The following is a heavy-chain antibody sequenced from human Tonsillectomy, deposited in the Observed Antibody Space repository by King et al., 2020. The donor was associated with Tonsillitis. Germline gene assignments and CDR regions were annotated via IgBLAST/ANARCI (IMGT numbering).Heavy chain of an antibody. CDR2: ISGSGGST. Sequence: VQLVESGGGLVQPGGSLRLSCAASGFTFSSYAMSWVRQAPGKGVEWVSAISGSGGSTYYADSVKGRFTISRDNSKNTLYLQMNSLRAEDTAVYYCAKGPVVDFWSGYYLYYFDYWGQGTLVTVSS. D-gene: IGHD3-3*01. V-gene: IGHV3-23*04. CDR3: AKGPVVDFWSGYYLYYFDY. CDR1: GFTFSSYA. J-gene: IGHJ4*02.